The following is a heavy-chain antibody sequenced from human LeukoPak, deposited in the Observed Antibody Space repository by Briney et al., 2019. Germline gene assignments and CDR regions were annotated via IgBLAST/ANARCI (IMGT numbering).Heavy chain of an antibody. J-gene: IGHJ6*02. Sequence: SQTLSLTCTFSGGSISSGSYYWSWIRQPAGKGLEGIGRIYTSGSTNYNPSLKSRVTISVDTSKNQFSLKLSSVTAADTAVYYCARRNYYYYYGMDVWGQGTTVTVSS. CDR3: ARRNYYYYYGMDV. V-gene: IGHV4-61*02. CDR1: GGSISSGSYY. CDR2: IYTSGST.